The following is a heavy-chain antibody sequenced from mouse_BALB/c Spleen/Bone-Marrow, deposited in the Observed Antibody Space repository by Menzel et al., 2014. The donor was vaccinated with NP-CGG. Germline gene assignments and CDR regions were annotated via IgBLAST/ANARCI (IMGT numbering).Heavy chain of an antibody. CDR2: IDPENGNT. J-gene: IGHJ3*01. CDR1: GFNIKDYY. D-gene: IGHD3-2*01. V-gene: IGHV14-1*02. Sequence: DVKLQESGAELVRPGALVKLSCKASGFNIKDYYMHWVKQRPEQGLEWIGWIDPENGNTIYDPNFHGKASITPDTSSNTAYLQLSSLTSEDTAVYYCARWDSSGYVGFAYWGQGTLVTVSA. CDR3: ARWDSSGYVGFAY.